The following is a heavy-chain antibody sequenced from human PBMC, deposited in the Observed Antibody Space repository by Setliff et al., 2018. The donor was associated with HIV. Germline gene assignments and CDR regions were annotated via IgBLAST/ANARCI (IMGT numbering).Heavy chain of an antibody. D-gene: IGHD4-17*01. CDR3: ARGPDYCASLYLFDY. V-gene: IGHV3-74*01. J-gene: IGHJ4*02. CDR2: ISSDGTSK. Sequence: PGGSLRLSCAASGFTFSNHWMYCVREVPGKGMVWVSRISSDGTSKSYADSVKGRFTISRDNTKNTMFLQMNSLRVEDTAIYYCARGPDYCASLYLFDYWGQGTLGTV. CDR1: GFTFSNHW.